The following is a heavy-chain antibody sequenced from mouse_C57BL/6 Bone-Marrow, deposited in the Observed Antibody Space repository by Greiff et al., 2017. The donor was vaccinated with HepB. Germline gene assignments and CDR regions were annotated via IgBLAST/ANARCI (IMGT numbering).Heavy chain of an antibody. D-gene: IGHD2-3*01. Sequence: QVQLKQSGAELVRPGTSVKMSCKASGYTFTNYWIGWAKQRPGHGLEWIGDIYPGGGYTNYNEKFKGKATLTADKSSSTAYMQFSSLTSEDSAIYFCARWGWLDYIDYWGQGTTLTLSS. V-gene: IGHV1-63*01. J-gene: IGHJ2*01. CDR2: IYPGGGYT. CDR3: ARWGWLDYIDY. CDR1: GYTFTNYW.